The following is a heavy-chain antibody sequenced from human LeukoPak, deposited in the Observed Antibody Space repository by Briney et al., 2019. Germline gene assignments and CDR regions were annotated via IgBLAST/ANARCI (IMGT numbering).Heavy chain of an antibody. CDR2: ITYDGSNT. CDR3: AREHSGYDWYY. Sequence: PGGSLRLSCAASGFTFSSYAMHWVRQAPGKGLEWVALITYDGSNTYYPDSVKGRFIISRDNSKNTLYLQMNSLRAEDTAVYYCAREHSGYDWYYWGQGTLVTVSS. J-gene: IGHJ4*02. D-gene: IGHD5-12*01. CDR1: GFTFSSYA. V-gene: IGHV3-30*04.